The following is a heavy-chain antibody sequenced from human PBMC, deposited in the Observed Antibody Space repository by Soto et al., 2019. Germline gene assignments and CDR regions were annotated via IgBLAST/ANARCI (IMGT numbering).Heavy chain of an antibody. D-gene: IGHD3-3*01. J-gene: IGHJ6*02. Sequence: GASVKVSCKASGFTFTSSAVQWVRQARGQRLEWIGWIVVGSGNTNYAQKFQERVTITRDMSTSTAYMELSSLRSEDTAVYYCAAETYDFWSGYPRTQHYYYYYGMDVWGQGTTVTVSS. V-gene: IGHV1-58*01. CDR1: GFTFTSSA. CDR2: IVVGSGNT. CDR3: AAETYDFWSGYPRTQHYYYYYGMDV.